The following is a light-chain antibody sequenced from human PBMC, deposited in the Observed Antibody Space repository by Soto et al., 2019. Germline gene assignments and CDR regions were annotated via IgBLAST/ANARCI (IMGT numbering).Light chain of an antibody. CDR2: VAS. V-gene: IGKV3-11*01. J-gene: IGKJ4*01. CDR1: QSVSMY. CDR3: QQRYSTPLT. Sequence: ELTQSPATLSLSAGERVTLTCRASQSVSMYLDWYQQKPGQSPKLLIYVASNRATGVPPRFSGSGSGTDFTLTISSLEPEDFATYYCQQRYSTPLTFGRGTKVDIK.